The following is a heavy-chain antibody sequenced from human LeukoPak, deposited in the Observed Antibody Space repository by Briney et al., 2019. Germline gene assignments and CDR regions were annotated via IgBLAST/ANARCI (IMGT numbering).Heavy chain of an antibody. CDR2: IKTKTDGGTT. V-gene: IGHV3-15*01. Sequence: PGGSLRLSCAASGFTFSNAWMSWVRQAPGKGLEWVGRIKTKTDGGTTDYAAPVKGRFTISRDDSKNTLYLQMNSLKTEDTAVYCCTTDDIVVVVTAKRYWGQGTLVTVSS. CDR1: GFTFSNAW. D-gene: IGHD2-15*01. CDR3: TTDDIVVVVTAKRY. J-gene: IGHJ4*02.